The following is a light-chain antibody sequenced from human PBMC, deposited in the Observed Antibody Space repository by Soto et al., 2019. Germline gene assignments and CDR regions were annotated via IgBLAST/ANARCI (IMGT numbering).Light chain of an antibody. J-gene: IGKJ2*01. CDR3: HHYGTSHT. Sequence: EIVLTQSPGTLSLSPGERATLSCRASQTVSSNYLAWYQQKPGQAPSLLIYGASTRATGISDRFSGSGSGTHFTLTISRLEPADFAVFYCHHYGTSHTFGQGTRLEIK. CDR1: QTVSSNY. CDR2: GAS. V-gene: IGKV3-20*01.